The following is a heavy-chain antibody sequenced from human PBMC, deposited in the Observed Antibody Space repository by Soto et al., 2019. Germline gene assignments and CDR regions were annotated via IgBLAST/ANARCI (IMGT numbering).Heavy chain of an antibody. D-gene: IGHD6-13*01. CDR1: GGTFSSYA. J-gene: IGHJ6*02. CDR3: ARDPISAAGTHFYYYYGMDV. V-gene: IGHV1-69*13. CDR2: IIPIFGTA. Sequence: GASVKVSCKASGGTFSSYAISWVRQAPGQGLEWMGGIIPIFGTANYAQKFQGRVTITADESTSTAYMELSSLRSEDTAVYYCARDPISAAGTHFYYYYGMDVWGQGTTVTVS.